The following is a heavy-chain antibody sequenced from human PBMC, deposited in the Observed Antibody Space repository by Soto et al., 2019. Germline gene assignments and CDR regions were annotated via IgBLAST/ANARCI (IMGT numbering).Heavy chain of an antibody. V-gene: IGHV3-30-3*01. CDR1: GFTFSSYA. CDR2: ISYDGSNK. D-gene: IGHD1-26*01. Sequence: GGSLRLSCAASGFTFSSYAMHWVRQAPGKGLEWVAVISYDGSNKYYADSVKGRFTISRDNSKNTLYLQMNSLRAEDTAVYYCSREWELQEEYYFDYWGQGTLVTVSS. J-gene: IGHJ4*02. CDR3: SREWELQEEYYFDY.